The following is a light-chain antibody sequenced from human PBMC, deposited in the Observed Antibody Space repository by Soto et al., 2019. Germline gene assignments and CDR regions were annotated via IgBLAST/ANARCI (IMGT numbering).Light chain of an antibody. Sequence: DIQLTQSPSFLSASVGDRVTITCRASQGISSYLAWYQQKPGEAPKLLIYGASTLQSGVPSRFSGSGSGTVFALTVSSLQPEDFATYCCQQLNTYPLTFGGGTKVEIK. J-gene: IGKJ4*01. CDR2: GAS. CDR3: QQLNTYPLT. V-gene: IGKV1-9*01. CDR1: QGISSY.